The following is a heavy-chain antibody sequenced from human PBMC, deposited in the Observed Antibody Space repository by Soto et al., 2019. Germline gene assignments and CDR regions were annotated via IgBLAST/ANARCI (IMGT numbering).Heavy chain of an antibody. V-gene: IGHV3-30*18. D-gene: IGHD3-3*01. CDR2: ISYDGSNK. CDR1: GFTFSSYG. J-gene: IGHJ6*02. Sequence: GGSLRLSCAASGFTFSSYGMHWVRQAPGKGLEWVAVISYDGSNKYYADSVKGRFTISRDNSKNTLYLQMNSLRAEDTAVYYCAKSCSQGGTTIFGVVIRATDYYYGMDVWGQGTTVTVSS. CDR3: AKSCSQGGTTIFGVVIRATDYYYGMDV.